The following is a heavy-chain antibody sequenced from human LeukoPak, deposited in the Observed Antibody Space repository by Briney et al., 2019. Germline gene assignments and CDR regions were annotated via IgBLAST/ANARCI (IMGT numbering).Heavy chain of an antibody. CDR1: GFTFSSYA. Sequence: GGSLRLPCAASGFTFSSYAMHWVRQAPGKGLEWVAVISYDGSNKYYADSVKGRFTISRDNSKNTLYLQMNSLRAEDTAVYYCAREIGSHSYGPDAFDIWGQGTMVTVSS. V-gene: IGHV3-30-3*01. J-gene: IGHJ3*02. CDR2: ISYDGSNK. D-gene: IGHD3-10*01. CDR3: AREIGSHSYGPDAFDI.